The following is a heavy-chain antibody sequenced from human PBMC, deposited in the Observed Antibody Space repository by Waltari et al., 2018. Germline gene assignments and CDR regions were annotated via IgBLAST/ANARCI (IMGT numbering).Heavy chain of an antibody. D-gene: IGHD6-13*01. CDR3: AKGAAAGYYYMDV. J-gene: IGHJ6*03. CDR1: GFTFSSYG. CDR2: IRYDGSNK. V-gene: IGHV3-30*02. Sequence: QVQLVESGGGVVQPGGSLRLSCAASGFTFSSYGMHWVRHAPGKGLEWVAFIRYDGSNKYYADSVKGRFTISRDNSKNTLYLQMNSLRAEDTAVYYCAKGAAAGYYYMDVWGKGTTVTVSS.